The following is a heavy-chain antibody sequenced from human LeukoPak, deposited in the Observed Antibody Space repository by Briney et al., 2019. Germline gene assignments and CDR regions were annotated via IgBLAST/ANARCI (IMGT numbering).Heavy chain of an antibody. Sequence: ASVKALFKASCYTFTRYYMYWGRRAPGQGLEWMGIINPSGGSTSYAQQFQGRVTMTRDTSTSTVYMEVSSLRSEYTAVYYCARELRSRYLHYLGEGTLVTVSS. CDR2: INPSGGST. J-gene: IGHJ4*02. CDR3: ARELRSRYLHY. CDR1: CYTFTRYY. V-gene: IGHV1-46*01.